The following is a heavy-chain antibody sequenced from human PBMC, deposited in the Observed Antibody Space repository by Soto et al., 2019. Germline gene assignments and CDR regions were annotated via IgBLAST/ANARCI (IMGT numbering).Heavy chain of an antibody. CDR3: ARGGYDSSGYYYGYYYYGMDV. CDR1: GGTFSSYA. CDR2: IIPIFGTA. J-gene: IGHJ6*02. V-gene: IGHV1-69*01. D-gene: IGHD3-22*01. Sequence: QVQLVQSGAEVKKPGSSVKVSCKASGGTFSSYAISWVRQAPGQGREWMGGIIPIFGTANYAQKFQGRVTITADESTSTAYMELSSLRSEDTAVYYCARGGYDSSGYYYGYYYYGMDVWGQGTTVTVSS.